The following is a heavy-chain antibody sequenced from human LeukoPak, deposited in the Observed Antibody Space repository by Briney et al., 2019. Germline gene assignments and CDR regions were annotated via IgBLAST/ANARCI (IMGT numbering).Heavy chain of an antibody. J-gene: IGHJ3*02. CDR2: IYYSGST. Sequence: PSETLSLTCTVSGGSISSYYWSWIRQPPGKGLEGMGYIYYSGSTNYNPSLKSRVTISVDTSKNQFSLKLSSVTAADTAVYYCARQRAYCSSTSCYVAAFDIWGQGTMVTVSS. V-gene: IGHV4-59*08. CDR3: ARQRAYCSSTSCYVAAFDI. CDR1: GGSISSYY. D-gene: IGHD2-2*01.